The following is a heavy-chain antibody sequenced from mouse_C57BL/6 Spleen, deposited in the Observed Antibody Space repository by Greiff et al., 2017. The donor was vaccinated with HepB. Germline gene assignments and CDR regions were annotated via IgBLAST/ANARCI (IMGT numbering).Heavy chain of an antibody. D-gene: IGHD1-1*01. V-gene: IGHV1-72*01. CDR2: IDPNSGGT. J-gene: IGHJ2*01. CDR1: GYTFTSYW. Sequence: VQLQQPGAELVKPGASVKLSCKASGYTFTSYWMHWVKQRPGRGLEWIGRIDPNSGGTKYNEKFKSKATLTVDKPSSTAYMQLSSLTSEDSAVYYCARGLVITTVVADFDYWGQGTTLTVSS. CDR3: ARGLVITTVVADFDY.